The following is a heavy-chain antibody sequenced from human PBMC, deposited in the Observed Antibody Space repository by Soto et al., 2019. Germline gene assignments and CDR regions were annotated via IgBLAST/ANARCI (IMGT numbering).Heavy chain of an antibody. CDR1: GFTFSNYA. J-gene: IGHJ4*02. D-gene: IGHD2-2*01. Sequence: GGSLRLSCAASGFTFSNYAMNWVRQAPGKGLEWVSTISGNGGDYTYYADSVKGRFTISRDNSKNTLYLQMNSLRAEDTAVYYCVPLCRYCSTTTPSWGQGTLVTVSS. V-gene: IGHV3-23*01. CDR2: ISGNGGDYT. CDR3: VPLCRYCSTTTPS.